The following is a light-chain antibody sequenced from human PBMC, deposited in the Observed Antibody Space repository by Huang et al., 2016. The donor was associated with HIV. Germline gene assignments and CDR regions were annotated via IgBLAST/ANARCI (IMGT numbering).Light chain of an antibody. V-gene: IGKV3-20*01. J-gene: IGKJ2*01. CDR2: GAS. CDR3: QQYGSSPPYT. Sequence: EIVLTQSPGTLSLSPGERATLSCRASQSISITFLAWYQQKPGQAPRLLIYGASSRATGIPDRFGGSGSGTDFTLTISRLEPEDFAVYYCQQYGSSPPYTFGQGTKLEIK. CDR1: QSISITF.